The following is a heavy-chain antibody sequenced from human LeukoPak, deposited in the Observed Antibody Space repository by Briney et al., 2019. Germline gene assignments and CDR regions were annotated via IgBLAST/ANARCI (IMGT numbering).Heavy chain of an antibody. V-gene: IGHV4-59*01. CDR3: ARALWAATDFDN. D-gene: IGHD3-16*01. CDR1: GGSLSSYY. Sequence: SETLSLTCTVSGGSLSSYYWSWLRQPPGKGLEWIGYIYYSGSTTYNPSLKSRVTISIDTSKNHFSLKLRSVTAADTAVYYCARALWAATDFDNWGQGTLVIVSS. J-gene: IGHJ4*02. CDR2: IYYSGST.